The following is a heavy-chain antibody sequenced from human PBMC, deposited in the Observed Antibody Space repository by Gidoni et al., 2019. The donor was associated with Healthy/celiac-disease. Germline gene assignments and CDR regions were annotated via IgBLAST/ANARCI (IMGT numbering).Heavy chain of an antibody. CDR3: ARDSWKLAGVHYYYGMDV. CDR1: GFTFSDYY. V-gene: IGHV3-11*06. J-gene: IGHJ6*02. Sequence: QVQLVESGGGLVKPGGSLRLSCAASGFTFSDYYMGGIRQAPGKGLEWVSYISSSSSYTNYADAVKGRFTISRDNAKNSLYLQMNSLRAEDTAVYYCARDSWKLAGVHYYYGMDVWGQGTTVTVSS. D-gene: IGHD6-6*01. CDR2: ISSSSSYT.